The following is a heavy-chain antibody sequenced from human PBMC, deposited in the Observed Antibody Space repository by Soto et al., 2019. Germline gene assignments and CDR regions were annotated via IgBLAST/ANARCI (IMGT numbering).Heavy chain of an antibody. J-gene: IGHJ6*02. CDR1: GYTFTSYA. CDR3: ASAYCGGDCSNYYYGMDV. CDR2: INAGNGNT. Sequence: GASVKVSCKASGYTFTSYAMHWVRQAPGQRLEWMGWINAGNGNTKYSQKFQGRVTITRDTSASTAYMELSSLRSEDTAVYYCASAYCGGDCSNYYYGMDVWGQGPRSPSP. V-gene: IGHV1-3*01. D-gene: IGHD2-21*02.